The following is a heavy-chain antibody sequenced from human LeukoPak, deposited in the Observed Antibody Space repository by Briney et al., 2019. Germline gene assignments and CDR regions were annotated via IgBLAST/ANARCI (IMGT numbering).Heavy chain of an antibody. Sequence: SETLSLTXTVSGGSISSYYWSWIRQPPGKGLEWIGYIYYSGSTNYNPSLKSRVTISVDTSKNQFSLKLSSVTAADTAVYYCAREGDTYYYDSSGYYVGHWFDPWGPGTLVTVSS. V-gene: IGHV4-59*01. D-gene: IGHD3-22*01. J-gene: IGHJ5*02. CDR1: GGSISSYY. CDR2: IYYSGST. CDR3: AREGDTYYYDSSGYYVGHWFDP.